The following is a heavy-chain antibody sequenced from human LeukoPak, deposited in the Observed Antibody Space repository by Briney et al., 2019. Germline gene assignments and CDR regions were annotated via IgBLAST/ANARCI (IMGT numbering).Heavy chain of an antibody. J-gene: IGHJ3*02. CDR3: ARLDSSSHDGFDI. CDR1: GYTFTGYY. V-gene: IGHV1-2*02. Sequence: ASVKVSCKASGYTFTGYYMHWVRQAPGQGLEWMGWINPNSGGTNYAQKFQGRVTMTRDTSISTAYMELSRLRSDDTAVYYCARLDSSSHDGFDIWGQGTMVTVSS. D-gene: IGHD6-13*01. CDR2: INPNSGGT.